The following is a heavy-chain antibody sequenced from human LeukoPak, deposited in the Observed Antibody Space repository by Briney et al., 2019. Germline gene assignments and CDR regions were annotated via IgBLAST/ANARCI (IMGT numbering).Heavy chain of an antibody. CDR1: GGSFSGYY. J-gene: IGHJ4*02. CDR3: ARVASSHWYFSRAKYYFDY. V-gene: IGHV4-34*01. D-gene: IGHD2-2*01. Sequence: SETLSLTCAVYGGSFSGYYWSWIRQPPGKGLEWIGGINHSGSPNYIPSLKYRVTISLDTSKNQFSLRLTSVTAADTAVYYCARVASSHWYFSRAKYYFDYWGQGTLVTVSS. CDR2: INHSGSP.